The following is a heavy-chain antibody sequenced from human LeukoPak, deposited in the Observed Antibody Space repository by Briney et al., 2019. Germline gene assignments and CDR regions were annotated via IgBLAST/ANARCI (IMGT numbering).Heavy chain of an antibody. D-gene: IGHD3-16*01. CDR1: GYTFTSYG. V-gene: IGHV1-18*01. CDR3: ARDGDYDYVWAHYFDY. CDR2: ISAYNGNT. Sequence: ASVKVSCKASGYTFTSYGVSWVRQAPGQGLEWMGWISAYNGNTNYAQKVQGRVTMTTDTSTSTAYMELRSLRSDDTAVYYCARDGDYDYVWAHYFDYWGQGTLVTVSS. J-gene: IGHJ4*02.